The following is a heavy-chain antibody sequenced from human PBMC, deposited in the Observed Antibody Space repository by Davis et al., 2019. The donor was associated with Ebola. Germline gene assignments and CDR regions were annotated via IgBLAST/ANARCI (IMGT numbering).Heavy chain of an antibody. CDR1: GFSLSTSGVG. J-gene: IGHJ5*02. CDR2: IYWDDDK. CDR3: AHYTRFCSSAACPSWFDP. D-gene: IGHD2-2*01. Sequence: SGPTLVKPTQTLTLTCTFSGFSLSTSGVGVGWIRQPPGKALEWLALIYWDDDKRYSPSLNSRLTIIKDTSKNQVVLTMTNMDPVDTATYFCAHYTRFCSSAACPSWFDPWGQGTLVTVSS. V-gene: IGHV2-5*02.